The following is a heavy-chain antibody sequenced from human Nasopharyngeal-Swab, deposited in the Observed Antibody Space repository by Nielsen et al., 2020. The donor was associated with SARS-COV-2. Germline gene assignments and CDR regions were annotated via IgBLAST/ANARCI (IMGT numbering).Heavy chain of an antibody. J-gene: IGHJ4*02. V-gene: IGHV4-39*01. CDR1: GDSIAHSTFY. Sequence: SETLSLTCTVAGDSIAHSTFYWGWIPQPPGKGLAWVGNIYYNGNTYQNPSLKSRLTISVDKSKNQFSLQLSSVTAADTAVYYCVRSSSWYYFNYWAQGTQVTVSS. CDR2: IYYNGNT. D-gene: IGHD6-13*01. CDR3: VRSSSWYYFNY.